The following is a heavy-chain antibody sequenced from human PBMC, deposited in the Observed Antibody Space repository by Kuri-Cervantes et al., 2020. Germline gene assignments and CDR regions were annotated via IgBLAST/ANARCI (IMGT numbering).Heavy chain of an antibody. CDR3: ARCVYYDYVWGSYRYTGSEYYFDY. CDR1: GGSISSGGYY. V-gene: IGHV4-31*11. Sequence: LRLSCAVSGGSISSGGYYWSWIRQHPGKGLEWIGYIYYSGSTYYNPSLKSRVTISVDTSKNQFSLKLSSVTAADTAVYYCARCVYYDYVWGSYRYTGSEYYFDYWGQGTLVTVSS. J-gene: IGHJ4*02. CDR2: IYYSGST. D-gene: IGHD3-16*02.